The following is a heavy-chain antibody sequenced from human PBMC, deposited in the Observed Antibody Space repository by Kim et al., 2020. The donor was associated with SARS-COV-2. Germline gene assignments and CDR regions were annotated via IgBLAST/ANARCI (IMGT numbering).Heavy chain of an antibody. Sequence: ADSVKGRFTISRDNSKNTLYLQMSSLRAEDTAVYYCVRNPDIAARSWFDPWGQGTLVTVSS. D-gene: IGHD6-13*01. J-gene: IGHJ5*02. CDR3: VRNPDIAARSWFDP. V-gene: IGHV3-64D*06.